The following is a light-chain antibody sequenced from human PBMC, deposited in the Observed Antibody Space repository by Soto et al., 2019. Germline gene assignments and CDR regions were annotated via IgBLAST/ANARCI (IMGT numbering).Light chain of an antibody. Sequence: QSALTQPASVSGSPGQSITISCTGTSSDVGGYNYVSWYQQYPGKAPKLMIYDVSNRPSGVSNRFSGSKSGNTASLTISGLQAEDDADYYCSSYTSSSTPHVVFGGGTKLTVL. CDR1: SSDVGGYNY. V-gene: IGLV2-14*01. CDR2: DVS. J-gene: IGLJ2*01. CDR3: SSYTSSSTPHVV.